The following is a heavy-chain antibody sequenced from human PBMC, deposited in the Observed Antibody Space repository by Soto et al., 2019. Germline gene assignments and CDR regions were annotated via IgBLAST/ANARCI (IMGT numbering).Heavy chain of an antibody. CDR1: GFTFSYYW. Sequence: EVQLVESGGGLVQPGESLRLSCAASGFTFSYYWMHWVRQAPGKGLVWVSRIHSDGSSTTYADSVKGRFTISRDNARNTVYRHMNSLRVENTAVYYCARGARGALDLWGQGTVVTVSS. V-gene: IGHV3-74*01. D-gene: IGHD1-26*01. CDR3: ARGARGALDL. CDR2: IHSDGSST. J-gene: IGHJ3*01.